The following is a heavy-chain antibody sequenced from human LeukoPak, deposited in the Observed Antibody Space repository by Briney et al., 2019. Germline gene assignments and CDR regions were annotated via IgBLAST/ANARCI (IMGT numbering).Heavy chain of an antibody. Sequence: GASVKVSCKASGGTFSSYAISWVRQAPGQGLEWMGRIIPILGIANYAQKFQGRVTITADKSTSTAYMELSSLRSEDTAVYYCARAGVVVTATHTQYYYYGMDVWGQGTTVTVSS. CDR1: GGTFSSYA. CDR2: IIPILGIA. CDR3: ARAGVVVTATHTQYYYYGMDV. J-gene: IGHJ6*02. V-gene: IGHV1-69*04. D-gene: IGHD2-21*02.